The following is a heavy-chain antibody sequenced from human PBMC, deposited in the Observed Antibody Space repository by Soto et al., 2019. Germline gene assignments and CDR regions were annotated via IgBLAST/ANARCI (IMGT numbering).Heavy chain of an antibody. CDR3: AKVGIQLWLRGPFDY. D-gene: IGHD5-18*01. CDR2: ISYDGSNK. CDR1: GFTFSSYG. V-gene: IGHV3-30*18. J-gene: IGHJ4*02. Sequence: VGSLSLSCAASGFTFSSYGMHWVRQAPGKGLEWVAVISYDGSNKYYADSVKGRFTISRDNSKNTLYLQMNSLRAEDTAVYYCAKVGIQLWLRGPFDYWGQGTLVTVSS.